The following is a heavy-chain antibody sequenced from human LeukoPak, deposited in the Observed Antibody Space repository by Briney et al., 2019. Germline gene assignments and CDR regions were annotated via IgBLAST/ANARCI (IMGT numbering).Heavy chain of an antibody. CDR1: GGSISSKNYY. CDR3: ARDVIAAPGTSDY. D-gene: IGHD6-13*01. V-gene: IGHV4-39*02. J-gene: IGHJ4*02. CDR2: IDHNGNT. Sequence: PSETLSLTCTVSGGSISSKNYYWGWIRQPPGKGLEWLGSIDHNGNTYYNPSLKSRVTISVDTPKNQFSLKLSSLTAADTAVSYCARDVIAAPGTSDYWGQGALVTVSS.